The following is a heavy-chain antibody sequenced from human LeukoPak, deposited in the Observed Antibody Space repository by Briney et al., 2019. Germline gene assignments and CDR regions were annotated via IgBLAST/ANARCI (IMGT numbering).Heavy chain of an antibody. V-gene: IGHV1-46*01. CDR3: ARDNSVGDYAWWFDP. CDR1: GYTFTNYY. CDR2: ITPSGGST. J-gene: IGHJ5*02. Sequence: ASVKVSCKASGYTFTNYYMHWVRQAPGQGLEWLGLITPSGGSTWYAHKFQVRVTMTRDMSTSTDYMELSSLRSEETAVYYCARDNSVGDYAWWFDPWGQGTLVTVSS. D-gene: IGHD1-26*01.